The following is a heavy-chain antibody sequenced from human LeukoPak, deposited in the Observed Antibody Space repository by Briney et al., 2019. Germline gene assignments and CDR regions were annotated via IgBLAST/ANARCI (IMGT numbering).Heavy chain of an antibody. J-gene: IGHJ4*02. CDR2: IKQDGSEK. CDR1: GFTFSSYW. D-gene: IGHD2-2*01. V-gene: IGHV3-7*01. Sequence: PGGSLRLSCAASGFTFSSYWMSWVRQAPGKGLEWVANIKQDGSEKYYVDSVKGRFTTSRDNAKNSLYLQMNSLRAEDTAVYYCAREGGTRVNDYWGQGTLDTVSS. CDR3: AREGGTRVNDY.